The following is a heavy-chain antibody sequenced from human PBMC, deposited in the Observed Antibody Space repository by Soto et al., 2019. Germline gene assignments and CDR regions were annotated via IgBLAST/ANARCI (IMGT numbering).Heavy chain of an antibody. V-gene: IGHV3-23*01. CDR1: GFTFSSYA. CDR2: ISGSGGST. Sequence: PGGSLRLSCAASGFTFSSYAMSWVRQAPGKGLEWVSAISGSGGSTYYADSVKGRFTISRDNSKNTLYLQMNSLRAEDTAVFYFAKVFFSITMIVVVIDDAFDIWGQGTMVTVSS. J-gene: IGHJ3*02. D-gene: IGHD3-22*01. CDR3: AKVFFSITMIVVVIDDAFDI.